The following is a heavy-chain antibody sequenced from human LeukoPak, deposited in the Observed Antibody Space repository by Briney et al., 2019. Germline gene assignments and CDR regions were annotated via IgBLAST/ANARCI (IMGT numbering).Heavy chain of an antibody. Sequence: KPSETLSLTCTVSGGSISSSNYYWGWVRQPPGKGLEWIGSISYSGSTYYNPSLKSRVTISVDTSKNQFSLKLRSVTAADTAVYYCARAGGSMTAGGTEGVNFHHWGQGTLVTVSS. V-gene: IGHV4-39*01. D-gene: IGHD6-13*01. CDR1: GGSISSSNYY. CDR3: ARAGGSMTAGGTEGVNFHH. J-gene: IGHJ1*01. CDR2: ISYSGST.